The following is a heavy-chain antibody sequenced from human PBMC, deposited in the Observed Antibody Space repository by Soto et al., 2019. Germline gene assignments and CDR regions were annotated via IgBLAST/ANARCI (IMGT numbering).Heavy chain of an antibody. CDR2: IYYSGST. V-gene: IGHV4-59*01. J-gene: IGHJ4*02. CDR3: ARLRGSSSPNFDY. D-gene: IGHD6-6*01. Sequence: SETLSLTCTVSCGSISSYYWSWIRQPPGKGLEWIGYIYYSGSTNYNPSLKSRVTISVDTSKNQFSLKLSSVTAADTAVYYCARLRGSSSPNFDYWGQGTLVTVSS. CDR1: CGSISSYY.